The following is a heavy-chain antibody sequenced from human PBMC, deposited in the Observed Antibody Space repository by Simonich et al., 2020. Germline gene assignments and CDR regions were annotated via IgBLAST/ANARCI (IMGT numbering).Heavy chain of an antibody. CDR1: GYTFTDYY. V-gene: IGHV1-69-2*01. CDR3: ATSNLGRYYYYMDV. J-gene: IGHJ6*03. Sequence: EVQLVQSGAEVKKPGATVKISCTVSGYTFTDYYMHWVLQAPGKGLEWKGLVDHEYGETRYAEKFQGRVTITADTSTDTAYMELSSLRSEDTAVYYCATSNLGRYYYYMDVWGKGTTVTVSS. D-gene: IGHD1-7*01. CDR2: VDHEYGET.